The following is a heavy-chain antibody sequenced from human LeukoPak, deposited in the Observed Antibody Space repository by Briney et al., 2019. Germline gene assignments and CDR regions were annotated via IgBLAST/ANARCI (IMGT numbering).Heavy chain of an antibody. CDR3: AKDIVRSSSGPRNAFDI. CDR1: GFTFDDYA. J-gene: IGHJ3*02. V-gene: IGHV3-9*01. CDR2: ISWNSGSI. Sequence: PGRSLRLSCAASGFTFDDYAMHWVRQAPGKGLEWVSGISWNSGSIGYVDSVKGRFTISRDNAKNSLYLQMNSLRAEDTALYYCAKDIVRSSSGPRNAFDIWGQGTMVTVSS. D-gene: IGHD6-6*01.